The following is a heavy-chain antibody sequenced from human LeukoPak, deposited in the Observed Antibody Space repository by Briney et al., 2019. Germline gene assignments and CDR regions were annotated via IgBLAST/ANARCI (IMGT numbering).Heavy chain of an antibody. V-gene: IGHV4-59*08. Sequence: PSETLSLTCTVSGGSMSPYHWGWIRQPPGRGLEWTGYIYYSGSTNYNPSLNSRVTISVDTSKNQFSLRLSSVTAADTAIYYCARAVSGRFDYWGQGTLVTVSS. D-gene: IGHD6-19*01. CDR3: ARAVSGRFDY. J-gene: IGHJ4*02. CDR2: IYYSGST. CDR1: GGSMSPYH.